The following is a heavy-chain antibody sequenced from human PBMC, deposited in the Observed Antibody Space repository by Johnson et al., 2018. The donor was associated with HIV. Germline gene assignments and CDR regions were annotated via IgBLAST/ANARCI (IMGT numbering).Heavy chain of an antibody. CDR3: ARGFVRITMILVADAFDI. CDR1: GFTFSSYA. J-gene: IGHJ3*02. V-gene: IGHV3-20*04. D-gene: IGHD3-22*01. CDR2: INWNGGSK. Sequence: EVQLVESGGGLVQPGGSLRLACAASGFTFSSYAMHWVRQGPGKGLEWVAGINWNGGSKGYAESVKGRFTISRDNTKNSLYLQMNSLRGEDTALYYCARGFVRITMILVADAFDIWGQGTMVTVSS.